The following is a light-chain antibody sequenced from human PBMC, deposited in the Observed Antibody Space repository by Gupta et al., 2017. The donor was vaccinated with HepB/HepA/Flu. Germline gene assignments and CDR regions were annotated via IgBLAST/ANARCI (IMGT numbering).Light chain of an antibody. J-gene: IGLJ2*01. V-gene: IGLV2-11*01. CDR3: CSYAGSYTFE. Sequence: QSALTQPRSVSGSPGQSVTISCTGTSSDVGGYNYVSWYQQHPGKAPKLMIYDVSKRPSGVPDRFSGSKSGNTASLTISGLQAEDEADYYGCSYAGSYTFEFGGGTKLTVL. CDR2: DVS. CDR1: SSDVGGYNY.